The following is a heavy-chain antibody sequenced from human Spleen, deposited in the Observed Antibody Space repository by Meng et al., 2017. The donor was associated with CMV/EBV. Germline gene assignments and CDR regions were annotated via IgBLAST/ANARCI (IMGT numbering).Heavy chain of an antibody. CDR2: ISWDGGST. CDR1: GFTFDDYT. Sequence: GESLKISCAASGFTFDDYTMHRVRQAPGKGLEWVSLISWDGGSTYYADSVKGRFTISRDNSKNSLYLQMNSLRTEDTALYYCAKDTMVRGVYPPSFDYWGQGTLVTVSS. J-gene: IGHJ4*02. CDR3: AKDTMVRGVYPPSFDY. V-gene: IGHV3-43*01. D-gene: IGHD3-10*01.